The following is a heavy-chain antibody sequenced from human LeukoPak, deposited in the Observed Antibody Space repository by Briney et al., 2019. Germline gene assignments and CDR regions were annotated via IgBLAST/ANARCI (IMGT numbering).Heavy chain of an antibody. D-gene: IGHD3-10*01. CDR2: IWYDGSNK. CDR3: ASDGRELLWNYFDY. J-gene: IGHJ4*02. Sequence: GRSLRLSCAASGFTFSSYGMHWVRQAPGKGLEWVAVIWYDGSNKYYADSVKGRFTISRDNSKNTLYLQMNSLRAEDTAVYYCASDGRELLWNYFDYWGQGTLVTVSS. V-gene: IGHV3-33*01. CDR1: GFTFSSYG.